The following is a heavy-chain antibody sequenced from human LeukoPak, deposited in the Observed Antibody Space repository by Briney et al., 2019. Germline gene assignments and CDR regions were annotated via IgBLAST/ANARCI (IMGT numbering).Heavy chain of an antibody. CDR2: IKQDRSEK. J-gene: IGHJ5*02. CDR1: GFTFSSYW. D-gene: IGHD2-2*02. V-gene: IGHV3-7*01. Sequence: GGSLRLSCAASGFTFSSYWMSWVRQAPGKGLEWVANIKQDRSEKYYVDSVKGRFTISRDNAKNSLYLQMNSLRAEDTAVYYCATHIVVVPAAIGWFDPWGQGTLVTVSS. CDR3: ATHIVVVPAAIGWFDP.